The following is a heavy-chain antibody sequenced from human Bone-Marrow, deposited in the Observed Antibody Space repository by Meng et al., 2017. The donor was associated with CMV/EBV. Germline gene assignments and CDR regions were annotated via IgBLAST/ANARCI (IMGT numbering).Heavy chain of an antibody. Sequence: GGSLRLSCAASGFTFSSYGMHWVRQAPGKGLEWVAFIRYDGSKKYYADSVKGRFTISRDNSKNTLYLQMNSLRAEDTAVYYCAKVPPTFTIFGVVTPFDYWGQGTLVTIYS. CDR2: IRYDGSKK. CDR3: AKVPPTFTIFGVVTPFDY. V-gene: IGHV3-30*02. D-gene: IGHD3-3*01. J-gene: IGHJ4*02. CDR1: GFTFSSYG.